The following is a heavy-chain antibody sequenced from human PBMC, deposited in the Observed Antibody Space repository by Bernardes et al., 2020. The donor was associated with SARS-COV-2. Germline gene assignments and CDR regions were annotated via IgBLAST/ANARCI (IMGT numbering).Heavy chain of an antibody. CDR2: IYTSGST. CDR1: GGSISSYY. J-gene: IGHJ4*02. D-gene: IGHD3-22*01. CDR3: ARGRGYFDGSGYYFDY. Sequence: SETLSLTCTVSGGSISSYYWSWIRQPAGKGLEWIGRIYTSGSTNYNPSLKSRVTMSVDTSKNQFSLKLSSVTAADTAGYYFARGRGYFDGSGYYFDYWGQGALVTVSS. V-gene: IGHV4-4*07.